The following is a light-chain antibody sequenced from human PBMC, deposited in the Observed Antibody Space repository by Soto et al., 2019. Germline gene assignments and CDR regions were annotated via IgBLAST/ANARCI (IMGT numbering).Light chain of an antibody. Sequence: DIQMTQSPSSVSASVGDRVTITCRASQGIGSWLAWYQQKPGKAPKLLISAASSLQSGVPTRFSGSGPGTDFTLTIWSLQPEDFATYFCQQGNSFPLAFGGGTKVEIK. V-gene: IGKV1-12*01. CDR2: AAS. J-gene: IGKJ4*01. CDR3: QQGNSFPLA. CDR1: QGIGSW.